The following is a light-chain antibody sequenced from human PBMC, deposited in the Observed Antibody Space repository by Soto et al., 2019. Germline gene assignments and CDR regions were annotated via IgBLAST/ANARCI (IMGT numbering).Light chain of an antibody. J-gene: IGKJ4*01. V-gene: IGKV3-11*01. CDR1: QSVSRN. CDR2: DAS. CDR3: QQRSNWPPL. Sequence: EIVLTQSPATLCLSPGERATLSCRASQSVSRNLAWYQQKPGQAPRLLIYDASNRATGIPARFSGSGSGTDFTLTISSLEPEDFAVYYCQQRSNWPPLFGGGTKV.